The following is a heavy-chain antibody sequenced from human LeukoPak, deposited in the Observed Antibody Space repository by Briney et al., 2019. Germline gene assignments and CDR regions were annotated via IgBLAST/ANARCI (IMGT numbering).Heavy chain of an antibody. Sequence: PGGSLRLSCAVSGFTVSSNYMSWVRQALGKGLEWVSIIYAGGTTYYADSVKGRFTISRDNAKNTLYLQMNSLRAEDTAVYYCAMSVVGALDYWGQGTLVTVSS. D-gene: IGHD1-26*01. CDR2: IYAGGTT. J-gene: IGHJ4*02. CDR3: AMSVVGALDY. V-gene: IGHV3-66*01. CDR1: GFTVSSNY.